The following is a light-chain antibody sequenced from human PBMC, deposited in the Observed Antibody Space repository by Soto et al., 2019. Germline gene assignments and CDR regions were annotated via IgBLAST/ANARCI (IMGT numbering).Light chain of an antibody. Sequence: EIELTQSPATLSLSPGERATLSCRASQSVSSCYLAWYQQKPGQAPRLLIYGASSRATGIPNRFSGSGSGTDFTLTISRLQPEDFAVYYCQQYVSTPLTFGRGTKVEIK. CDR2: GAS. CDR3: QQYVSTPLT. V-gene: IGKV3-20*01. J-gene: IGKJ3*01. CDR1: QSVSSCY.